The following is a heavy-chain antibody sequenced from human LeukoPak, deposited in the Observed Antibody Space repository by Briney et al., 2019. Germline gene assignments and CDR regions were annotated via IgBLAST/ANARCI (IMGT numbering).Heavy chain of an antibody. J-gene: IGHJ4*02. CDR3: ARRLGYCSSTSCYVAPFDY. CDR1: GFTFSSYG. Sequence: GGSLRLSCAASGFTFSSYGMHWVRQAPGKGLEWVAVISYDGRSKYYADSMKGRFTISRDNSKNTLYLQMNSLRDEDTAVYYCARRLGYCSSTSCYVAPFDYWGQGTLVTVSS. D-gene: IGHD2-2*01. CDR2: ISYDGRSK. V-gene: IGHV3-30*03.